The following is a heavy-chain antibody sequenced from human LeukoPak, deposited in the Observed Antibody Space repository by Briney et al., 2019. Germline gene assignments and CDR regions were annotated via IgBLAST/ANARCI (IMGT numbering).Heavy chain of an antibody. J-gene: IGHJ5*02. V-gene: IGHV4-59*01. CDR1: GGSISSYY. Sequence: SETLSLTCTVSGGSISSYYWSWIRQPPGKGLEWIGYIYYSGSTNYNPSLKSRVTISVDTSKNQFSLKLSSVTAADTAVYYCARVPYYYDSSDYYPWGQGTLVTVSS. CDR2: IYYSGST. CDR3: ARVPYYYDSSDYYP. D-gene: IGHD3-22*01.